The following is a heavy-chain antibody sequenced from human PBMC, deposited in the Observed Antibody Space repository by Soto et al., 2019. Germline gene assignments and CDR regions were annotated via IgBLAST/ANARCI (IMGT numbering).Heavy chain of an antibody. J-gene: IGHJ5*02. D-gene: IGHD3-16*02. V-gene: IGHV4-31*03. CDR1: GDSISSGGYS. CDR3: ASKIVAAWNRFDP. CDR2: IYSSGST. Sequence: SETLSLTCTVSGDSISSGGYSWSWIRQHPGKGLEWIGYIYSSGSTYYNPSLKSRVIISVDTSKNQFSLKLSSVTAADTAVYYCASKIVAAWNRFDPWGQGTLVTVSS.